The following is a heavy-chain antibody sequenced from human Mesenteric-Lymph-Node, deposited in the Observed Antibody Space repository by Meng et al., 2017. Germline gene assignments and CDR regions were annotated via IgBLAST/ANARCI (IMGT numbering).Heavy chain of an antibody. CDR1: GGSLSGYN. V-gene: IGHV4-34*02. CDR2: VYHNGVT. CDR3: ARGGATPMIIKY. Sequence: QVQLKQWGAEVLKPSETLSLTCAVYGGSLSGYNWGWIRKPPGKGLEWMGEVYHNGVTKYSPSLRSRVVISIDTSKNQFSLNLRSVSAADTAMYYCARGGATPMIIKYWGPGTLVTVSS. D-gene: IGHD3-10*01. J-gene: IGHJ4*02.